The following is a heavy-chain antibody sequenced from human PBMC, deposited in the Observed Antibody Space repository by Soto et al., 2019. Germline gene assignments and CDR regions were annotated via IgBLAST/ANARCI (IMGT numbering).Heavy chain of an antibody. J-gene: IGHJ5*02. Sequence: QVQLVQSGAEVKKPGSSVKVSCKASGGTFSRYTINWVRQAPGQGLEWMGRIIPIAAIANYTQKFQGRVTITVDKSSTTAYMEPSSLRSDDTAVYYCARGSSIVRGAPSGFAPWGQGTLVTFSS. CDR2: IIPIAAIA. V-gene: IGHV1-69*02. CDR3: ARGSSIVRGAPSGFAP. D-gene: IGHD3-10*01. CDR1: GGTFSRYT.